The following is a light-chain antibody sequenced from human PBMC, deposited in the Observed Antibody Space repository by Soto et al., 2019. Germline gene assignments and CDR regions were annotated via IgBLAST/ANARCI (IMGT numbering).Light chain of an antibody. Sequence: QSALTQPASVSGSPGQSITISCTGTSSDIGAYDYVSWYQQHPGKAPKLMIYEVFRRPSGISDRFSGSKSGNTASLTISGLQAEDEADYYCCSHTPTSTLVFGGGTKLTVL. CDR3: CSHTPTSTLV. J-gene: IGLJ2*01. CDR1: SSDIGAYDY. V-gene: IGLV2-14*03. CDR2: EVF.